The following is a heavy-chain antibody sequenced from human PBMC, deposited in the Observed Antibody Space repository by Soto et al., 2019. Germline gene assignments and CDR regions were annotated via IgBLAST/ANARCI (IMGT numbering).Heavy chain of an antibody. CDR1: GFTFSSYA. D-gene: IGHD3-22*01. CDR3: ANYYYDSSGHYSPLFHYYGMDC. CDR2: ISYDGSNK. V-gene: IGHV3-30-3*01. Sequence: GSLRLSCAASGFTFSSYAMHWVRQAPGKGLEWVAVISYDGSNKYYADSVKGRFTISRDNSKNTLYLQMNSLRAEDTAVYYCANYYYDSSGHYSPLFHYYGMDCWGQGTTVTVAS. J-gene: IGHJ6*02.